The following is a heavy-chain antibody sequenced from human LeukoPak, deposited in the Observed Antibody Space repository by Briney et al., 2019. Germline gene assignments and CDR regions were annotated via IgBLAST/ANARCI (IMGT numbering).Heavy chain of an antibody. CDR3: ARDHRDYYYYYYMDV. Sequence: SETLSLTCTVSGGSISSGSYYWSWIRQPGGKGLEWIGRIYTSGSTNYNPSLKRRVTISVDTSKNQFSLKLSSVTAADTAVYYCARDHRDYYYYYYMDVSGKGTTVTVSS. CDR2: IYTSGST. V-gene: IGHV4-61*02. CDR1: GGSISSGSYY. J-gene: IGHJ6*03.